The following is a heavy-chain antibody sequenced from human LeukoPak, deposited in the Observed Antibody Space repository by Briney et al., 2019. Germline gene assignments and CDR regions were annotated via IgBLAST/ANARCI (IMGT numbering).Heavy chain of an antibody. CDR3: ARDTRTFDF. D-gene: IGHD1-26*01. J-gene: IGHJ4*02. V-gene: IGHV3-7*01. CDR2: IKQDGSEK. CDR1: GFTFRNYW. Sequence: GGSLRLSCAASGFTFRNYWMSWVRQAPGTGLEWVANIKQDGSEKYYVDSVRGRFTISRDNAKNSLFLQMNSLRAEDSAVYYCARDTRTFDFWGQGTLVTVSS.